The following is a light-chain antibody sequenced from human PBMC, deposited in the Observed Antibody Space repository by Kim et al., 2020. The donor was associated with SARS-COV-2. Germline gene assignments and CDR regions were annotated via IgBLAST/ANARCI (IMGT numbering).Light chain of an antibody. CDR2: DAY. CDR1: QSVSTN. J-gene: IGKJ4*01. V-gene: IGKV3-15*01. CDR3: QHYSKWFELS. Sequence: SPGERATLSCRASQSVSTNVAWYQQKPGQAPRLLIYDAYNRATSIPARFSGSGSGTEFTLTISSLQSEDFAVYHCQHYSKWFELSFGGGTKVDIK.